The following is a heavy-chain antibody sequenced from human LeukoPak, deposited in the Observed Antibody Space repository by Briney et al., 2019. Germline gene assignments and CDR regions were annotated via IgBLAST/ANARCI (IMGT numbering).Heavy chain of an antibody. D-gene: IGHD3-22*01. J-gene: IGHJ4*02. V-gene: IGHV3-74*01. CDR3: AKVNYYESSDIGLFDY. CDR2: INSDGSST. Sequence: GGSPRLSCAASGFTFSSYWMHWVRQAPGKGLVWVSRINSDGSSTSYADSVRGRFTISRDHSKNTLYLQMNSLRAGDTAVYYCAKVNYYESSDIGLFDYWGQGTLVTVSS. CDR1: GFTFSSYW.